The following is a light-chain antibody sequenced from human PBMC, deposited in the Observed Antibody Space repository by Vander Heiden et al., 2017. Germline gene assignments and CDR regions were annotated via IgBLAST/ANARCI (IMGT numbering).Light chain of an antibody. CDR3: QQRSNWYT. J-gene: IGKJ2*01. Sequence: MVLTQPPPTLSLSPGERPTLSCRVSQSVSSYLAWYQQKPGQAPRLLIYDAFNRATGIPARFSGSGSGTDFTLTISSLEPEDFAVYYCQQRSNWYTFGQGTKLEIK. CDR2: DAF. V-gene: IGKV3-11*01. CDR1: QSVSSY.